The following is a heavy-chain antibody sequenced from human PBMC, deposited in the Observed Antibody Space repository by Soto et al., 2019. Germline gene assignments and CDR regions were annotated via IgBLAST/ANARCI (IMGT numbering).Heavy chain of an antibody. Sequence: SETLSLTCTVSGGSISSGGYYWSWIRQHPGKGLEWIGYIYYGGSTYYNPSLKSRATISGDTSKNQFPLKLSSVTAADTAVYYCARGGYYYENSGQNAYDYWGQGILVTVSS. J-gene: IGHJ4*01. V-gene: IGHV4-31*03. CDR1: GGSISSGGYY. CDR2: IYYGGST. D-gene: IGHD3-22*01. CDR3: ARGGYYYENSGQNAYDY.